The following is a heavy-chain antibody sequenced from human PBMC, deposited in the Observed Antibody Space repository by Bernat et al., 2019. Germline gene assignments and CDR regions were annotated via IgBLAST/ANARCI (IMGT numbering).Heavy chain of an antibody. CDR1: GFTFSSYG. Sequence: QVQLVESGGGVVQPGRSLRLSCAASGFTFSSYGMHWVRQAPGKGLEWVAVIWYDGSNKYYADSVKGRFTISRDNSKNTLYLQMNSLRAEDTAVYYCARVSLMTPELLFYYYYYGMDVWGQGTTVTVSS. D-gene: IGHD2-2*01. CDR2: IWYDGSNK. CDR3: ARVSLMTPELLFYYYYYGMDV. J-gene: IGHJ6*02. V-gene: IGHV3-33*01.